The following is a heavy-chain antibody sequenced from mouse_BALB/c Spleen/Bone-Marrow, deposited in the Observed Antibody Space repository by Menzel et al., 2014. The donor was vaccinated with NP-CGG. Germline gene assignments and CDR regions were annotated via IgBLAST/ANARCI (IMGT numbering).Heavy chain of an antibody. CDR2: IDPPDSYT. Sequence: VQLQQSGAELVKPGASVKMSCKASGYTFTSYWMHWVKQRPGQGLEWIGVIDPPDSYTSYNQKFKGKATLTVDTSSSTAYMQLSSLTSEDSAVYYCTIPTARACFDYWGQGTTLTVSS. D-gene: IGHD3-2*01. J-gene: IGHJ2*01. V-gene: IGHV1S127*01. CDR1: GYTFTSYW. CDR3: TIPTARACFDY.